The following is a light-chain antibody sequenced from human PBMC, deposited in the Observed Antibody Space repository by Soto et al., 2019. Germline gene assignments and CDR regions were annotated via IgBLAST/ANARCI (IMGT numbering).Light chain of an antibody. CDR2: ENN. CDR3: GTWGGSLSAYV. Sequence: QAVLTHPPSVSAAPGQKVTISCSGSSSNIVNNYVSWYQQLPGTAPKLLIYENNKRPSGIPDRFSASKSGTSATLGITGLQTGDEADYYCGTWGGSLSAYVFGTGTKVTVL. J-gene: IGLJ1*01. CDR1: SSNIVNNY. V-gene: IGLV1-51*02.